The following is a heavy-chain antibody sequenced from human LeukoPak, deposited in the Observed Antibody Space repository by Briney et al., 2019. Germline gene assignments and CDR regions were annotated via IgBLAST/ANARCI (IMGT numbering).Heavy chain of an antibody. D-gene: IGHD2-21*02. V-gene: IGHV3-33*01. Sequence: GGSLRLSCAASGFSFSSYAMHWVRQAPGKGLEWVAVIWYDGGNKYYADSVKGRFTISRDNSKNTLYLKMNSQRAEDTAVYYCARGLTQIPRLATGLGHWGQGTLVTVSS. CDR1: GFSFSSYA. J-gene: IGHJ4*02. CDR2: IWYDGGNK. CDR3: ARGLTQIPRLATGLGH.